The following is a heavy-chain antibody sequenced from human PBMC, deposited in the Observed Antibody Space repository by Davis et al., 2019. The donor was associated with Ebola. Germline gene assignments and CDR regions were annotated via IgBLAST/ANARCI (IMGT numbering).Heavy chain of an antibody. Sequence: GESLKISCAASGFTFSSYGMHWVRQAPGKGLEWVAVIWYDGSNKYYADSVKGRFTISRDNSKNTLYLQINSLRAEGTAVYYCARDHYDISAHNWFDPWGQGTLVTVSS. J-gene: IGHJ5*02. CDR2: IWYDGSNK. V-gene: IGHV3-33*01. CDR1: GFTFSSYG. CDR3: ARDHYDISAHNWFDP. D-gene: IGHD3-22*01.